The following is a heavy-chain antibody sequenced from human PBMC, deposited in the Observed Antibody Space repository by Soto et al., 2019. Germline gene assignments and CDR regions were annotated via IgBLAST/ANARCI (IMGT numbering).Heavy chain of an antibody. J-gene: IGHJ4*02. V-gene: IGHV3-48*01. CDR2: ISSSISTI. CDR1: GFTFSSYS. D-gene: IGHD5-18*01. Sequence: EVQLVESGGGLVQPGGSLRLSCAASGFTFSSYSMNWVRQAPGKGLEWVSYISSSISTIYYADSVKGRFTISRDNAKNSLYLQMNILRAEDTAVYYCARDSGYSYGPLDYWGQGTLVTVSS. CDR3: ARDSGYSYGPLDY.